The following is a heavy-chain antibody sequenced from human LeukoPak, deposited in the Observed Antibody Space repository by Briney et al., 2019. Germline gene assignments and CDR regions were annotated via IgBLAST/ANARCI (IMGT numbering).Heavy chain of an antibody. J-gene: IGHJ4*02. V-gene: IGHV3-74*01. D-gene: IGHD3-3*01. Sequence: GGSLRLPCAASGFDFSSNWMHWVRHAPGQGLVWVSRIKGDGISTNYADSVKGRFTISRDIAKNTLYLQMNSLRAEDTGVYYCAKDHYWSIDYWGRGTLVTVSS. CDR1: GFDFSSNW. CDR3: AKDHYWSIDY. CDR2: IKGDGIST.